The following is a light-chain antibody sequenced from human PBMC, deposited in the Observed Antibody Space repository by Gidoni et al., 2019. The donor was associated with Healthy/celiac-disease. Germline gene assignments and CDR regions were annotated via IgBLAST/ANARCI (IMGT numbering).Light chain of an antibody. CDR3: QQSYTILA. CDR1: QSISSY. V-gene: IGKV1-39*01. Sequence: DIQMTQSPSSLSASVGDRVTITCRESQSISSYLNWYQQKPGKAPKLLIYAASSLQSGVPSRFSGSGAGTDFTLTISSLQPEDFATYYCQQSYTILAFGGGTKVEIK. J-gene: IGKJ4*01. CDR2: AAS.